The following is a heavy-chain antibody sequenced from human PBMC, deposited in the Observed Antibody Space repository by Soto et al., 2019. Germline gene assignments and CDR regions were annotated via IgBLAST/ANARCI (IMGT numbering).Heavy chain of an antibody. CDR1: GFTFSSYA. CDR3: ARSGMIVVVDFDY. V-gene: IGHV3-23*01. J-gene: IGHJ4*02. CDR2: ISGSGGST. D-gene: IGHD3-22*01. Sequence: EVQLLESGGGLVQPGGSLRLSCAASGFTFSSYAMSWVRQAPGKGLEWVSAISGSGGSTYYADSVKGRFTISRDNSKSTLYLQMNSLRAEDTAVYYGARSGMIVVVDFDYWGQGTLVTVSS.